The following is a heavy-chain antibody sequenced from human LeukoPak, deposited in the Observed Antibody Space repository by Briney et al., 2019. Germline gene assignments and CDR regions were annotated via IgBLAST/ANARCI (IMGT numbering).Heavy chain of an antibody. CDR1: GFTFNNYL. CDR2: INQDGSEE. CDR3: VRDGGVSGYDLLDY. Sequence: GGSLRLSCAASGFTFNNYLMSWVRQAPGKGLEWVAHINQDGSEEHYMDSVKARFIISRDNAKNSLSLQMDSLRAEDTAVYYCVRDGGVSGYDLLDYWGQGTLVTVSS. J-gene: IGHJ4*02. V-gene: IGHV3-7*01. D-gene: IGHD5-12*01.